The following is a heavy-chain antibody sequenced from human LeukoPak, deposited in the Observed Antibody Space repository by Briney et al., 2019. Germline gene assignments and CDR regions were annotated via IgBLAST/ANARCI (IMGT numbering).Heavy chain of an antibody. CDR2: ISMSGSNI. CDR1: GFTFSNYE. V-gene: IGHV3-48*03. Sequence: GGSLRLSCAASGFTFSNYEMNWVRQAPGKGLEWVSSISMSGSNIHYADSVKGRFIISRNNAMDSLYLQMNSLRAEDTAVYYCARDGTGYYYFGLDVWGKGTTVTVSS. J-gene: IGHJ6*04. CDR3: ARDGTGYYYFGLDV. D-gene: IGHD1-7*01.